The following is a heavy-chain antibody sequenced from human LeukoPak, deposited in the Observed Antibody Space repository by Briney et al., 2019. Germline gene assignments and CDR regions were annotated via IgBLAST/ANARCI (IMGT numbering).Heavy chain of an antibody. CDR1: GGSFSGYY. D-gene: IGHD6-19*01. V-gene: IGHV4-34*01. CDR3: ARGKWLANWIAP. CDR2: INHSGST. J-gene: IGHJ5*02. Sequence: KPSETLSLTCAVYGGSFSGYYWSWIRQPPGKGLEWIGEINHSGSTNYNPSLKSRVTISVDTSKNQFSLKLSSVTAADTAVYYCARGKWLANWIAPWGQGTLVTVSS.